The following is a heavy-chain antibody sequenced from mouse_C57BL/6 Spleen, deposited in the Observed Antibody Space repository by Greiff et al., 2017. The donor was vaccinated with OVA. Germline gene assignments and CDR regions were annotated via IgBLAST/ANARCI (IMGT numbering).Heavy chain of an antibody. CDR2: IYPGDGDT. Sequence: QVQLKESGPELVKPGASVKISCKASGYAFSSSWMNWVKQRPGKGLEWIGRIYPGDGDTNYNGKFKGKATLTAHKSSSTAYMQLSSLTSEDSAVYFCASPSYYYGSVDYWGQGTTLTVSS. CDR1: GYAFSSSW. CDR3: ASPSYYYGSVDY. V-gene: IGHV1-82*01. D-gene: IGHD1-1*01. J-gene: IGHJ2*01.